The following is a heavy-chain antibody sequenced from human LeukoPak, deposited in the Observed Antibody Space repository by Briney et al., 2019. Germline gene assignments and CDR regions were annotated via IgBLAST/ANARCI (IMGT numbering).Heavy chain of an antibody. CDR3: ARVRIDSGSYYNVPDY. CDR2: MYYSGST. CDR1: GDSISNYY. D-gene: IGHD3-10*01. Sequence: PSETLSLTCTVSGDSISNYYWTWIRQPPGKGLEWIGYMYYSGSTNYNPSLKSRVTMSVDTSKNQFSLKLSSVTAADTAVYYCARVRIDSGSYYNVPDYWGQGTLVTVSS. J-gene: IGHJ4*02. V-gene: IGHV4-59*01.